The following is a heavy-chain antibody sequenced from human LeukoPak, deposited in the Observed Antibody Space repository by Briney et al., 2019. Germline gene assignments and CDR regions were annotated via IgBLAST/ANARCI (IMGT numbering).Heavy chain of an antibody. CDR3: ARDKRGIPEYYFDVHPDGFDY. Sequence: SETLSLTCNVSGGSISSGSYYWSWIRQPAVKGLEWIGRIYTSGTTNYNPSLKSRFTISVDTSKNQFSLKLKSVTAADTAVYYCARDKRGIPEYYFDVHPDGFDYWGQGTLVTVSS. CDR2: IYTSGTT. D-gene: IGHD3-22*01. CDR1: GGSISSGSYY. J-gene: IGHJ4*02. V-gene: IGHV4-61*02.